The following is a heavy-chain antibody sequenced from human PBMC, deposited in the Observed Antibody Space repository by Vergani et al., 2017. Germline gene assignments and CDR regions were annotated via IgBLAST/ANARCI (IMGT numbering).Heavy chain of an antibody. CDR1: GFTFSDYY. D-gene: IGHD3-3*01. J-gene: IGHJ3*02. CDR3: ARDHSTIFGSFDAFDI. V-gene: IGHV3-11*01. Sequence: QVQLVESGGGLVKHGGSLRLSCAASGFTFSDYYMCWIRPAPGKGLEWVSYISSSGSTIYYADSVKGRFTISRDNAKNSLYLQMNGLRAEDTAVYYCARDHSTIFGSFDAFDIWGQGTMVTVSS. CDR2: ISSSGSTI.